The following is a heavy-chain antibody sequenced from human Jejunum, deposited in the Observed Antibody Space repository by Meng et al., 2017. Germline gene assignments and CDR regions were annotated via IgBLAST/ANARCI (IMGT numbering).Heavy chain of an antibody. Sequence: QVQLQESGPGLVKPSQTLSLTCPVSGVSLSSGGYYWNWIRQHAGRGLEWIGYIYYTGRTDYNPSLRSRVTISRDTSKNQFSLKVTSVTAADTAMYYCVARDGYNSPALGYWGQGNLVTVSS. V-gene: IGHV4-31*03. J-gene: IGHJ4*02. CDR3: VARDGYNSPALGY. CDR1: GVSLSSGGYY. D-gene: IGHD5-24*01. CDR2: IYYTGRT.